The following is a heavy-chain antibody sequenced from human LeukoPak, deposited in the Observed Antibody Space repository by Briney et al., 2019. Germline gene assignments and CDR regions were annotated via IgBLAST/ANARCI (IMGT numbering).Heavy chain of an antibody. CDR2: IYSGGST. CDR3: ARDAGGYGMDV. V-gene: IGHV3-66*01. CDR1: GFALSDYY. J-gene: IGHJ6*02. D-gene: IGHD2-8*02. Sequence: GGSLRLSCAASGFALSDYYMSWIRQAPGKGLEWVSVIYSGGSTYYADSVKGRFTISRDTSKNTLYLQMNSLRAEDTAVYYCARDAGGYGMDVWGQGTTVTVSS.